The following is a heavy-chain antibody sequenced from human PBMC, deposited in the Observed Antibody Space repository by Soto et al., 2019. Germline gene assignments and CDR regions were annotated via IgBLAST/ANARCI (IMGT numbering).Heavy chain of an antibody. CDR1: GGSISSGGYY. CDR2: IYYSGST. J-gene: IGHJ4*02. V-gene: IGHV4-31*03. Sequence: SSETLSLTCTVSGGSISSGGYYWSWIRQHPGKGLEWIGYIYYSGSTYYNPSLKSRVTISVDTSKNQFSLKLSSVTAADTAVYYCARLDYGDESIDYWGQGTLVTVSS. D-gene: IGHD4-17*01. CDR3: ARLDYGDESIDY.